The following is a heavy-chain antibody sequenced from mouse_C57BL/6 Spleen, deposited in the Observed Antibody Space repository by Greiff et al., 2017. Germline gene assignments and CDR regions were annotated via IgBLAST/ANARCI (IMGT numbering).Heavy chain of an antibody. J-gene: IGHJ1*03. V-gene: IGHV1-80*01. D-gene: IGHD1-1*01. CDR1: GYAFSSYW. CDR2: IYPGDGDT. CDR3: ARWGTTVVAKDWYFDV. Sequence: QVHVKQSGAELVKPGASVKISCKASGYAFSSYWMNWVKQRPGKGLEWIGQIYPGDGDTNYNGKFKGKATLTADKSSSTAYMQLSSLTSEDSAVYFCARWGTTVVAKDWYFDVWGTGTTVTVSS.